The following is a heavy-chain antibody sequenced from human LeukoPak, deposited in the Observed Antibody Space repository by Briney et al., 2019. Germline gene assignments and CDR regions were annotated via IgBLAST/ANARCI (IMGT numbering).Heavy chain of an antibody. J-gene: IGHJ4*02. D-gene: IGHD6-19*01. Sequence: SSVKVSCKASGGTFSSYAISWMRQAPGQGLEWMGRIIPIFGTANYAQKFQGRVTITTDESTSTAYMEQSSLRSEDTAVYYCARVITVAGSMHFDYWGQGTLVTVSS. CDR2: IIPIFGTA. CDR3: ARVITVAGSMHFDY. CDR1: GGTFSSYA. V-gene: IGHV1-69*05.